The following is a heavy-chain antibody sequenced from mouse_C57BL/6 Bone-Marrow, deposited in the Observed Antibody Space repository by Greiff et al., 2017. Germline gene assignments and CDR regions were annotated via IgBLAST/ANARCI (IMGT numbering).Heavy chain of an antibody. CDR2: ISSGGSYT. D-gene: IGHD1-2*01. J-gene: IGHJ3*01. V-gene: IGHV5-6*01. CDR3: ARTITRGFAY. Sequence: EVQLVESGGDLVKPGGSLKLSCAASGFTFSSYGMSWVRQTPDKRLEWVATISSGGSYTYYPDSVKGRFTISRDNAKNTLYLQMSSLKSEDTAMYYCARTITRGFAYWCQGTLVTVSA. CDR1: GFTFSSYG.